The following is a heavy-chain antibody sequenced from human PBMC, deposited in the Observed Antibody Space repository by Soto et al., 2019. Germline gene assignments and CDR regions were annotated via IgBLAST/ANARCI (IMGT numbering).Heavy chain of an antibody. V-gene: IGHV4-61*03. CDR2: IYYSVST. J-gene: IGHJ6*02. D-gene: IGHD5-18*01. CDR3: ARDGALGIQLWYYGMDV. Sequence: QVQLQESGPGLVKPSETLSLTCTVSGGSVSSGSYYWSWIRQPPGKELEWIGYIYYSVSTNYNPSLKSRVSISVDTSKNHLALKLSSVTAADTAVYYCARDGALGIQLWYYGMDVWGQGTTVTVS. CDR1: GGSVSSGSYY.